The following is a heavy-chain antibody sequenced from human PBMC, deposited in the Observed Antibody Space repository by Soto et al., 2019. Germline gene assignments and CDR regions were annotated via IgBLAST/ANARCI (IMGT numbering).Heavy chain of an antibody. V-gene: IGHV3-74*01. CDR1: GFTLSIYW. D-gene: IGHD3-22*01. CDR2: INSDGGGT. CDR3: AKGAYEFDY. Sequence: PGXSLRLSCAASGFTLSIYWMHWVRQVPGKGLVWVSRINSDGGGTNYADSVKGRFTISRDNAKNTLYLQMDSLRAEDTAVYYCAKGAYEFDYWGQGTLVTVSS. J-gene: IGHJ4*02.